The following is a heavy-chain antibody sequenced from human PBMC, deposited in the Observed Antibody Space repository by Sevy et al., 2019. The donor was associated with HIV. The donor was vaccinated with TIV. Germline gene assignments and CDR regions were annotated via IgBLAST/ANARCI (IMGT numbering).Heavy chain of an antibody. Sequence: GGSLRLSCAASGFTFDTYTMNWVLQAPGKGLEWVSSISFSSSYIYYADSVKGRFTISRDNAKSSLYLQMNSLRADDTAVYYCAREVSSPGYYDIAGYGDEAFDIWGQGTMVTVSS. CDR2: ISFSSSYI. V-gene: IGHV3-21*01. CDR1: GFTFDTYT. J-gene: IGHJ3*02. CDR3: AREVSSPGYYDIAGYGDEAFDI. D-gene: IGHD3-22*01.